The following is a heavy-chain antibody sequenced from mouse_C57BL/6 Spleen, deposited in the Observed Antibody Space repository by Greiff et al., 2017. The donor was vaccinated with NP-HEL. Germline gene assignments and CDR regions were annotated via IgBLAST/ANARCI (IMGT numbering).Heavy chain of an antibody. J-gene: IGHJ2*01. CDR3: ARALGRGYYFDY. V-gene: IGHV5-4*01. CDR2: ISDGGSYT. CDR1: GFTFSSYA. D-gene: IGHD4-1*01. Sequence: EVHLVESGGGLVKPGGSLKLSCAASGFTFSSYAMSWVRQTPEKRLEWVATISDGGSYTYYPDNVKGRFTISRDNAKNNLYLQMSHLKSEDTAMYYCARALGRGYYFDYWGQGTTLTVSS.